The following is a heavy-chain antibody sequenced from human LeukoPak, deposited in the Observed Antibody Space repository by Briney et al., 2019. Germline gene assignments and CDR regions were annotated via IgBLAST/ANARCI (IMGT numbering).Heavy chain of an antibody. D-gene: IGHD6-13*01. CDR3: ARGAAAAI. Sequence: SETLSLTCSVSGGSVSSGSYYWSWIRQPPGKGLGWIGYIHHSGSTNYNPSFKSRVTISVDTSKKQFSLKLNSVTAAGTAVYYCARGAAAAIWGQGTMVKVSS. V-gene: IGHV4-61*01. J-gene: IGHJ3*02. CDR2: IHHSGST. CDR1: GGSVSSGSYY.